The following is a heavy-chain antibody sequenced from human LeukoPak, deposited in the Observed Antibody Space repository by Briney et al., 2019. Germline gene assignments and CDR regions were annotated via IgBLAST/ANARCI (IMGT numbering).Heavy chain of an antibody. J-gene: IGHJ4*02. V-gene: IGHV1-3*01. Sequence: ASVKVSCKASGYTFTSYAMHWVRQAPGQRLEWMGWINAGNGNTKYSQKFQGRVTITRDTSASTAHMELSSLRSEDTAVYYCARDGYSSGWYQIPFDYWGQGTLVTVSS. CDR2: INAGNGNT. CDR1: GYTFTSYA. CDR3: ARDGYSSGWYQIPFDY. D-gene: IGHD6-19*01.